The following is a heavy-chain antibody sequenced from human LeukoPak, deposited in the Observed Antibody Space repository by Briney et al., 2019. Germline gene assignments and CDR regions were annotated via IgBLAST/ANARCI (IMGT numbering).Heavy chain of an antibody. CDR3: AAGGAPGRFDY. CDR1: GFTFRNRW. Sequence: GGSLRLSCAGSGFTFRNRWATWVRQAPGKGLEWVASTGQYGHDNDYVDSARGRFTISRDFAKISLFLQMNSLRVEDTADYYCAAGGAPGRFDYWGRGAPVTVSS. J-gene: IGHJ4*02. V-gene: IGHV3-7*01. CDR2: TGQYGHDN. D-gene: IGHD6-13*01.